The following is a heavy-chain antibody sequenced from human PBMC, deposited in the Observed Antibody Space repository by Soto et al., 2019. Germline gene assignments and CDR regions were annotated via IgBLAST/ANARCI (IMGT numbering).Heavy chain of an antibody. CDR1: GFTFSDYY. D-gene: IGHD2-2*01. CDR2: ISGSASTI. CDR3: ARRSYQRAFDI. V-gene: IGHV3-11*01. Sequence: QVQLVESGEGLVKPGGYLRLSCAASGFTFSDYYMSWIRQAPGKGLEWVSYISGSASTIYYADSLKGRFTISRDNAKNSLYLQMNSLRVDDTAVYYCARRSYQRAFDIWGQGTMVTVSS. J-gene: IGHJ3*02.